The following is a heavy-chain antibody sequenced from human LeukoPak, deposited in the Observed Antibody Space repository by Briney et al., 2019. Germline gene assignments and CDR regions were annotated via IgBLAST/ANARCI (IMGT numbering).Heavy chain of an antibody. V-gene: IGHV2-5*01. CDR2: IYWNGDK. J-gene: IGHJ4*02. CDR1: GFSLTTSGVG. D-gene: IGHD7-27*01. Sequence: SGPTLVKPTQTLTLTCSFSGFSLTTSGVGVGWIRQPPGKALEWLTLIYWNGDKRYSPSLKSRLTITKDTSKNQVVLTMTNMDPVDTATYYCAHTLGSADFDYWGQGTLVTVSS. CDR3: AHTLGSADFDY.